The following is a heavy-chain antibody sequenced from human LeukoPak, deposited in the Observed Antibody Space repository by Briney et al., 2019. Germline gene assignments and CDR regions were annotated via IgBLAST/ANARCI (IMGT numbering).Heavy chain of an antibody. Sequence: SETLSLTCLVSGGSMSSYFWSWIRQPAGKGLEWIGRFYSSGINNYNPSLRSRVTMSADTSKNQFYLELTSVTAADTAVYYCARERHIASDSFDIWGPGTLVTVSS. CDR3: ARERHIASDSFDI. D-gene: IGHD2-21*01. V-gene: IGHV4-4*07. CDR1: GGSMSSYF. CDR2: FYSSGIN. J-gene: IGHJ3*02.